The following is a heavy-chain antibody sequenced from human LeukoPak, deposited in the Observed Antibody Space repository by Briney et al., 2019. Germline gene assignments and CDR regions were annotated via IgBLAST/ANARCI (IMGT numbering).Heavy chain of an antibody. CDR1: GGSISSYY. Sequence: SETLSLTCTVSGGSISSYYWSWIRPPPGKGLEWIGYIYYSGSTNYNPSLKSRVTISVDTSKNQFSLKLSSVTAADTAVYYCARGVRYFDWLSPHYFDYWGQGTLVTVSS. CDR3: ARGVRYFDWLSPHYFDY. J-gene: IGHJ4*02. CDR2: IYYSGST. V-gene: IGHV4-59*01. D-gene: IGHD3-9*01.